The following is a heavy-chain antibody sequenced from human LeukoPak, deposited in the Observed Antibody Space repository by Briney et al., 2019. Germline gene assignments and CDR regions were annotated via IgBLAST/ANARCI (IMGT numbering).Heavy chain of an antibody. Sequence: SETLSLTCTVSGGSISSGDYYWSWIRQPPGKGLEWIGYIYYSGSTYYNPSLKSRVTISVDTSKNQFSLKLSSVTAADTAVYYCASVIYSKMPPGFDYWGQGTLVTVSS. CDR1: GGSISSGDYY. D-gene: IGHD4-11*01. CDR2: IYYSGST. J-gene: IGHJ4*02. V-gene: IGHV4-30-4*08. CDR3: ASVIYSKMPPGFDY.